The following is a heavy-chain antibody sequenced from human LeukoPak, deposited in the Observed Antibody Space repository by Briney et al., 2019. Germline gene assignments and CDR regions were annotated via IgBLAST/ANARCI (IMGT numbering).Heavy chain of an antibody. J-gene: IGHJ2*01. CDR3: HSGGRGVQYYYDSTRHFDL. CDR2: IYTSGST. D-gene: IGHD3-22*01. Sequence: SETLSLTCTVSGGSISSGSYCWGWIRQPAGKGLEWVGRIYTSGSTNYNPSLNRRVTISVGTSKNQFSLKLRSLPAADTAVYHCHSGGRGVQYYYDSTRHFDLWGRGTLVTVSS. V-gene: IGHV4-61*02. CDR1: GGSISSGSYC.